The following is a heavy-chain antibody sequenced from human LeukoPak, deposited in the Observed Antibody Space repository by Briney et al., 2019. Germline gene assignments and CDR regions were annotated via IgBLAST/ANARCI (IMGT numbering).Heavy chain of an antibody. V-gene: IGHV4-34*01. J-gene: IGHJ4*02. CDR2: INHSGST. CDR1: GGSLSGYY. Sequence: SETLSLTCAVYGGSLSGYYWSWIRQPPGKGLEWIGEINHSGSTNYNPSLKSRVTISVDTSKNQFSLKLSSVTAADTAVYYCARGRFYDFWSGYNQAYYFDYWGQGTLVTVSS. D-gene: IGHD3-3*01. CDR3: ARGRFYDFWSGYNQAYYFDY.